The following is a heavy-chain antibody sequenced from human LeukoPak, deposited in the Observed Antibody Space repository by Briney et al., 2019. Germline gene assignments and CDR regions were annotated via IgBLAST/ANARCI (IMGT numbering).Heavy chain of an antibody. J-gene: IGHJ4*02. CDR2: ISWHGGSP. D-gene: IGHD3-22*01. CDR1: GFTFSSYS. Sequence: PGGSLRLSCAASGFTFSSYSMSWVRQAPGKGLEWVSLISWHGGSPYYADSVKGRFTISRDNSKNSLYLQMNSLRTEDTALYYCAKASHDYYDRSGYYSGYFDYWGQGTLVTVSS. CDR3: AKASHDYYDRSGYYSGYFDY. V-gene: IGHV3-43*01.